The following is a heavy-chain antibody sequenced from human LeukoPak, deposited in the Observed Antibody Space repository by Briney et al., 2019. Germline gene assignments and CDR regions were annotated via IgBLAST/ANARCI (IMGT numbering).Heavy chain of an antibody. V-gene: IGHV4-39*01. CDR1: GASIGSGNYF. CDR2: FYSTGST. J-gene: IGHJ4*02. Sequence: PSETLSLTCSVSGASIGSGNYFWDWIRQPPGQGLEWIGTFYSTGSTYQNPSLKSRTTISEDTSNNEFSLSLTSVTAADTAIYYCASRLASDGGPFDFWGQGKLVTVSS. D-gene: IGHD5-24*01. CDR3: ASRLASDGGPFDF.